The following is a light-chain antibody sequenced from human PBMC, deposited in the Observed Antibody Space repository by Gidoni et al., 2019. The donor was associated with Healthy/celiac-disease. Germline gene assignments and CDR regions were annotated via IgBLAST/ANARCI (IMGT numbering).Light chain of an antibody. V-gene: IGKV2-28*01. CDR3: KQALQTPYT. Sequence: DIVMTQSPLSLPVTPGEPASISCRSSQSLLHSNGYNYLDWYLQKPGQFQQLLIYLGSNRASGVPDRFSGSGSGTDFTLKISRVEAEDVGVYYCKQALQTPYTFGQXTKLEIK. CDR2: LGS. J-gene: IGKJ2*01. CDR1: QSLLHSNGYNY.